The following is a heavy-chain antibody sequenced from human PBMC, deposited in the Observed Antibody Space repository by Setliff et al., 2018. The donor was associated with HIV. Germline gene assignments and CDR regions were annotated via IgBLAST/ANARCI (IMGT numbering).Heavy chain of an antibody. CDR2: ISRGGSKA. V-gene: IGHV3-11*04. D-gene: IGHD2-15*01. J-gene: IGHJ5*02. CDR1: GFSFSDYY. CDR3: ARESTDCRGGTCYSNWFDP. Sequence: KPGGSLRLSCEASGFSFSDYYMSWIRQAPGKGLEWITKISRGGSKAYYADSVKGRFIMSRDNTKDTLYLQMNNLRVDDMALYYCARESTDCRGGTCYSNWFDPWGQGTLVTVSS.